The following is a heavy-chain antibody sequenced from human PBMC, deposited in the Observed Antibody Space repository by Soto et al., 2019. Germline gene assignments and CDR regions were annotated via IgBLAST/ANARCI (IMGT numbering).Heavy chain of an antibody. D-gene: IGHD3-10*01. J-gene: IGHJ4*02. V-gene: IGHV3-53*01. Sequence: EVQLVESGGGLIQPGGSLRLSCAVSGFTVSSNYISWVRQAPGKGLEWVSVIYSGGSTYYADSVKGRFTISRDNSKSTLYLQMNSLRAEDTAVYYCARHITMDPLLVYWGQGTLVTVSS. CDR3: ARHITMDPLLVY. CDR2: IYSGGST. CDR1: GFTVSSNY.